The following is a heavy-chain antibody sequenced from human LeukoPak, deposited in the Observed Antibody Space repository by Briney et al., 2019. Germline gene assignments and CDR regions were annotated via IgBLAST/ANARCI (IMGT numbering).Heavy chain of an antibody. Sequence: SETLSLTCTVSGGSINTPNYYWGWIRQTPGKGLEWIGNIFYSGGTYYSPSLTSRVTISLDTSKNQFSLKLSSVTAADTAVYYCARDRGTWNDDGFDYWGQGTLVTVSS. CDR2: IFYSGGT. J-gene: IGHJ4*02. CDR3: ARDRGTWNDDGFDY. D-gene: IGHD1-1*01. CDR1: GGSINTPNYY. V-gene: IGHV4-39*07.